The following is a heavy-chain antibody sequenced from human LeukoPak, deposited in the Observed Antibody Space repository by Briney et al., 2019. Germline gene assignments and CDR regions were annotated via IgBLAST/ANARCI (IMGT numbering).Heavy chain of an antibody. V-gene: IGHV1-18*01. CDR2: SSAYNGNT. D-gene: IGHD3-9*01. CDR1: GYTFTSYG. CDR3: ARDAMGKYYDILTGYYET. J-gene: IGHJ5*02. Sequence: ASVKVSCKASGYTFTSYGISWVRQAPGQGREWMGWSSAYNGNTNYAQKLQGRVTMTTDTSTSTAYMELRSLRSDDTAVYYCARDAMGKYYDILTGYYETWGQGTLVTVSS.